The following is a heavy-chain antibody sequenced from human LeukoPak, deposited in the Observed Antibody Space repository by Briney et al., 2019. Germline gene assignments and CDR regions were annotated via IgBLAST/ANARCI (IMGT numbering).Heavy chain of an antibody. J-gene: IGHJ4*02. V-gene: IGHV7-4-1*02. Sequence: GASVKVSCKASGYTFTSSALNWVRQAPGQGLEWMGWINTNTGNPTCAQGFTGRFVFSLDTSVSTAYLQISSLKAEDTAVYYCATDLKKGDSGCFDYWGQGTLVTVSS. CDR2: INTNTGNP. D-gene: IGHD6-19*01. CDR1: GYTFTSSA. CDR3: ATDLKKGDSGCFDY.